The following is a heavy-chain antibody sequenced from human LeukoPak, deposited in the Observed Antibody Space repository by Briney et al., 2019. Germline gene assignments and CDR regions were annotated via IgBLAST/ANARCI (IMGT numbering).Heavy chain of an antibody. CDR1: GFTFSSYW. D-gene: IGHD1-26*01. J-gene: IGHJ4*02. CDR2: INTDGSST. Sequence: GGSLRLSCAASGFTFSSYWMHWVRQVPGKGLVWVSRINTDGSSTSYTDSVKGRFTISRDNAENSLYLQMNSLRAEDTAVYYCARDSVVGGTKREYYFDYWGQGTLVTVSS. CDR3: ARDSVVGGTKREYYFDY. V-gene: IGHV3-74*01.